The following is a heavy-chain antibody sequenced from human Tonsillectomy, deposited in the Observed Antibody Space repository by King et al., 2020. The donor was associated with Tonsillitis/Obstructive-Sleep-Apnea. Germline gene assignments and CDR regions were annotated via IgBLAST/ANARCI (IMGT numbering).Heavy chain of an antibody. V-gene: IGHV4-39*01. J-gene: IGHJ5*02. D-gene: IGHD2-2*01. CDR1: GGSISSSSYY. Sequence: QLQLQESGPGLVKPSETLSLTCTVSGGSISSSSYYWGWIRQPPGKGLEWIGSIYNSGSTYYNPSLKSRVTISVDTSKNQFSLNLTSVNAADTAVYYCARPRGDIVVVPAAYNWFDPWGQGTLVTVSS. CDR3: ARPRGDIVVVPAAYNWFDP. CDR2: IYNSGST.